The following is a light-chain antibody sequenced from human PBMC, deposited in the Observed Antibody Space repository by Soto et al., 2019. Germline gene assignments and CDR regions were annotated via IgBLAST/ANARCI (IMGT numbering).Light chain of an antibody. CDR2: GAS. J-gene: IGKJ1*01. CDR3: QHSLTPPKT. CDR1: KSLSSSN. V-gene: IGKV3-20*01. Sequence: GEIAMVAGRARKSLSSSNFAWYQQKPAQAPRLLIYGASRRAPGIPERFSGSGSCTNFTLTIIILQPEDFIGYYCQHSLTPPKTFAQGTKVDIK.